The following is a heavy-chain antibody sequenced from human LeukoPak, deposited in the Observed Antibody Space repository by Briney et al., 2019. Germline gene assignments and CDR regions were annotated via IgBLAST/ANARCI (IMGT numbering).Heavy chain of an antibody. CDR2: ISSSSSYI. Sequence: GGSLRLSCAASGFTFSSYSMNWVRQAPGKGLEWVSSISSSSSYIYYADSVKGRFTISRDNSKNTLYLQMNSLRTEDTAVYYCAKDGYPLGYCSSTSCPYYFNYWGEGTLASVSS. V-gene: IGHV3-21*01. CDR3: AKDGYPLGYCSSTSCPYYFNY. CDR1: GFTFSSYS. J-gene: IGHJ4*02. D-gene: IGHD2-2*01.